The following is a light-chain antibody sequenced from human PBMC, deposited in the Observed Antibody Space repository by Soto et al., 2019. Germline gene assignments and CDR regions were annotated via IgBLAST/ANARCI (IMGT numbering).Light chain of an antibody. Sequence: EIVLTQSTATLSVSPGERATLSCRASQTVLSNLAWYQQKPGQAPRLLIYGASTRSTGIPARFSGSGSGTEFALTISSLQSEDFAVYYCQQYNNWPITFGPGTRLEMK. CDR2: GAS. CDR1: QTVLSN. J-gene: IGKJ5*01. V-gene: IGKV3-15*01. CDR3: QQYNNWPIT.